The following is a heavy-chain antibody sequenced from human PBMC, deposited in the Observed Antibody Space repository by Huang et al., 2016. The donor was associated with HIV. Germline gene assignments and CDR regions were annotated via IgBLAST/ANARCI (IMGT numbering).Heavy chain of an antibody. V-gene: IGHV1-8*02. CDR3: ARSAYGDLDY. CDR2: MNPHTGNT. J-gene: IGHJ4*02. D-gene: IGHD4-17*01. CDR1: GYTFTNYD. Sequence: QVHLVQSGAEVKKPGASVKVSCKASGYTFTNYDINWVRQAPGRGLEWMGWMNPHTGNTGFAQSFQGRVTRTRKTSITTAYMELTSLTSEDTAVYYCARSAYGDLDYWGLGTLVSVSS.